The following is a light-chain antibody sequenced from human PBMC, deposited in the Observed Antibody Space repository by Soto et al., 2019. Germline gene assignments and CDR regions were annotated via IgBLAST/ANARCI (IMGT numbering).Light chain of an antibody. J-gene: IGKJ2*01. CDR1: QSLVHSDGNTY. CDR3: IQATHYRPYT. V-gene: IGKV2-24*01. CDR2: MIS. Sequence: DIVLTQTPLSSPVTLGQPASISCRSSQSLVHSDGNTYLSWLHQRPGQPPRLLIYMISNRFSGVPDRFSGSGAGTDFTLKISRVEADDVGVYYCIQATHYRPYTFGQGTKLEIK.